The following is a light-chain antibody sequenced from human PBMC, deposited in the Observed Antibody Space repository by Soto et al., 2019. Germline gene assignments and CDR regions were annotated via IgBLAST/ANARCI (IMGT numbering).Light chain of an antibody. V-gene: IGKV3-20*01. Sequence: ETSTKSCRASQSVSSNLAWYQQKPGQAPRLLIYGASNRATGIPDRFSGSGSGTHLSLTFGSRVPADLAVYSARQFRSLGTLGGGTKVDTK. CDR2: GAS. CDR1: QSVSSN. CDR3: RQFRSLGT. J-gene: IGKJ4*02.